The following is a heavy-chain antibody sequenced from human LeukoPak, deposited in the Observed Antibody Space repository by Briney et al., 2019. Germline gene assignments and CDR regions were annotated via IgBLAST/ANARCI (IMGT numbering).Heavy chain of an antibody. J-gene: IGHJ4*02. V-gene: IGHV4-34*01. Sequence: GSLRLSCAASGFTFSDYWMSWVRQSPGKGLEWIGEINQIGNTNYIPSLKSRLTISIDTSNNQFSLNLTSVTAADTGVYYCARIRRPLRGYFDHWGQGTLVT. D-gene: IGHD3-16*01. CDR2: INQIGNT. CDR1: GFTFSDYW. CDR3: ARIRRPLRGYFDH.